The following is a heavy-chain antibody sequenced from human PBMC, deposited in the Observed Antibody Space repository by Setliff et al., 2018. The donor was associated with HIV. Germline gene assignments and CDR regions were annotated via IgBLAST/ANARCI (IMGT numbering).Heavy chain of an antibody. J-gene: IGHJ3*02. CDR2: IYPGDSDT. V-gene: IGHV5-51*01. CDR1: GYSFTNYW. D-gene: IGHD3-9*01. CDR3: ARQGDYHILTGYYSGPHDAFDI. Sequence: PGESLKISCRGSGYSFTNYWIAWVRQMPGRGLEWMGIIYPGDSDTRCSPSFQGQVTISADKSISTAYLQWSSLKASDTAMYYCARQGDYHILTGYYSGPHDAFDIWGQGTMVTVSS.